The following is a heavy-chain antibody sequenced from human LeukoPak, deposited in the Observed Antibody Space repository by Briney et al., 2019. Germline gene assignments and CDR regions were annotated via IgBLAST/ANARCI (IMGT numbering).Heavy chain of an antibody. CDR3: AKVILPRGYCSGGSCQADY. CDR1: GFTFSSYA. J-gene: IGHJ4*02. D-gene: IGHD2-15*01. V-gene: IGHV3-23*01. Sequence: PGGSLRLSCAASGFTFSSYAMSWVRQAPGKGLEWVSAISGSGGSTYYADSVKDRFTISRDNSKNTLYLQMNSLRAEDTAVYYCAKVILPRGYCSGGSCQADYWGQGTLVTVSS. CDR2: ISGSGGST.